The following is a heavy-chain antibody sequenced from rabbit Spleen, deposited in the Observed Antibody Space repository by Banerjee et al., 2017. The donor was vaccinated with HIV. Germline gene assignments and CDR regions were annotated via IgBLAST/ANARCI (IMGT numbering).Heavy chain of an antibody. J-gene: IGHJ4*01. V-gene: IGHV1S45*01. CDR3: ARDLVAIIGWNFNL. CDR2: IDTGSSGFT. Sequence: QEQLVESGGGLVQPEGSLTLTCTASGVSFSSSSYMCWVRQAPGKGLEWIACIDTGSSGFTYFATWAKGRFTMSRTSSTTVTLQMTSLTAADTATYFCARDLVAIIGWNFNLWGQGTLVTVS. CDR1: GVSFSSSSY. D-gene: IGHD1-1*01.